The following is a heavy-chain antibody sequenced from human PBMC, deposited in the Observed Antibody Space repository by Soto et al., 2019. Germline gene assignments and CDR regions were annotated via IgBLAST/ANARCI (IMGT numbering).Heavy chain of an antibody. CDR3: AKDIKPLSSSFSYYFDY. D-gene: IGHD6-13*01. J-gene: IGHJ4*02. CDR1: GFTFDDYA. CDR2: ISWNSGSI. V-gene: IGHV3-9*01. Sequence: SLKISCAASGFTFDDYAMHWVRQAPGKGLEWVSGISWNSGSIGYADSVKGRFTISRDNAKNSLYLQMNSLRAEDTALYYCAKDIKPLSSSFSYYFDYWGQGTLVTVSS.